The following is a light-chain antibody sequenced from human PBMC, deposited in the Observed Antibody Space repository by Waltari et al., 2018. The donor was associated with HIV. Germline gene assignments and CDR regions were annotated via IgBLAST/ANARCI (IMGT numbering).Light chain of an antibody. CDR1: VDIHKH. CDR2: EAS. J-gene: IGKJ1*01. Sequence: DIQMTQSPSFLSSYVGATFTITCQASVDIHKHLNWYQQKPGEAPKVLISEASKLEPGVPSRFSGTGSGRDYSLTINSLQPEDVATYYCQQSDSLWTFGQGTKVE. CDR3: QQSDSLWT. V-gene: IGKV1-33*01.